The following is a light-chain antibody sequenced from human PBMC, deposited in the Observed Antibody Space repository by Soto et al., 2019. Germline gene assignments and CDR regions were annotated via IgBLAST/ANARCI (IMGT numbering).Light chain of an antibody. CDR2: AAS. V-gene: IGKV1-39*01. J-gene: IGKJ2*01. CDR1: QSISSY. Sequence: DIQLTQSPSSLSASVGDRVTITCPTSQSISSYLNWYQQKPGQAPKLLIYAASSLQSGVPSRYSGRGAGTDVTLTSSSPPPEDFAYYYCQHSYSSPYTFGRGTKVEI. CDR3: QHSYSSPYT.